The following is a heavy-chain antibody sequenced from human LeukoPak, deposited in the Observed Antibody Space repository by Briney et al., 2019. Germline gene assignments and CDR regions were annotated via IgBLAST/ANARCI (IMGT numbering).Heavy chain of an antibody. V-gene: IGHV4-31*01. CDR2: IYHGRST. CDR1: GGSINSWGDS. CDR3: ARGIAYRPEYFQH. Sequence: TLSLTCTVSGGSINSWGDSWGGVGQPPGTNLEWIGYIYHGRSTYYNPSTKSQVTISAVSSKNQCSPPLTSLTAADTAVYYSARGIAYRPEYFQHWGQGTLVTVSS. D-gene: IGHD2-21*01. J-gene: IGHJ1*01.